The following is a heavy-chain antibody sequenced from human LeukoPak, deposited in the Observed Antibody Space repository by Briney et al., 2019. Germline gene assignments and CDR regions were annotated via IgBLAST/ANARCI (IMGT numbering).Heavy chain of an antibody. J-gene: IGHJ5*02. CDR1: GYSISSGYY. CDR3: ARVSCGGGTCYHSRGWFDP. D-gene: IGHD2-15*01. V-gene: IGHV4-38-2*02. CDR2: IYHTGST. Sequence: SETLSLTCTVSGYSISSGYYWGWIRQPPGKGLEWIVNIYHTGSTYYNPSLKSRVTISIDTSKNQFSLKVNSVTAADTAVYYCARVSCGGGTCYHSRGWFDPWGQGTLVTVSS.